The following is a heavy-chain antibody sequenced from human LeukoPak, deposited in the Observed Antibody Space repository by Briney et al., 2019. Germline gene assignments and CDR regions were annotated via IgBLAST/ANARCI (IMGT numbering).Heavy chain of an antibody. V-gene: IGHV3-23*01. Sequence: GGSLRLSCAASGFTFSSYAMSWVRQAPGKGLEWVSAISGSGGSTYYADSVKGRFTISRDNSKNTLYLQMNSLRAEDTAVYYCAKVAALYYDVLTGYYYYYYYMDVWGKGTTVTVSS. J-gene: IGHJ6*03. CDR1: GFTFSSYA. CDR3: AKVAALYYDVLTGYYYYYYYMDV. CDR2: ISGSGGST. D-gene: IGHD3-9*01.